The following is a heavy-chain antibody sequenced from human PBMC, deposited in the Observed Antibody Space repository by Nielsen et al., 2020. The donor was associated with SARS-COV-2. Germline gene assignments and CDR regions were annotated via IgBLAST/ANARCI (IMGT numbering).Heavy chain of an antibody. V-gene: IGHV4-34*01. CDR3: ARGRDDETYSSYFYLDV. J-gene: IGHJ6*03. D-gene: IGHD2-15*01. CDR1: GEALRDHD. CDR2: INRSGGT. Sequence: SETLFLTCAVYGEALRDHDWTWVRQSPGKGLEWIGNINRSGGTKYNGPLKSRVSLSVDTMQNRFSLKVTSVTAADTAVYYCARGRDDETYSSYFYLDVWAKGTSVTVSS.